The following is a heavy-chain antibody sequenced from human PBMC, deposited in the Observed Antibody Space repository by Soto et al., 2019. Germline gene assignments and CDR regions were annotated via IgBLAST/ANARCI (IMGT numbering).Heavy chain of an antibody. CDR3: SRDSYYGNIYYGMDV. J-gene: IGHJ6*02. V-gene: IGHV3-74*01. Sequence: GGSLRLSCAASGYTFSTYWMHWVRQVPGKGLVWVARINTDGTYANYTESVKGRFTISRDNAKNTMYLQMSSLRAEDTAVYYCSRDSYYGNIYYGMDVWGQGTTVIVSS. CDR1: GYTFSTYW. D-gene: IGHD3-10*01. CDR2: INTDGTYA.